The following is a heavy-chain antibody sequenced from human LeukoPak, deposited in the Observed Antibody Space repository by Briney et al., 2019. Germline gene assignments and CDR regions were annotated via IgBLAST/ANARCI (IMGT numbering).Heavy chain of an antibody. V-gene: IGHV3-48*04. CDR1: GFTFSTYS. D-gene: IGHD3-10*01. Sequence: PGGSLRLSCAASGFTFSTYSMIWVRQAPGKGLEWVSYINSPGSLVYYADSVKGRFTVSRDNAKNSLYLQMNSLRAEDTAVYYCSKDLTSDFGGDLDPWGQGTLVTVSS. J-gene: IGHJ5*02. CDR2: INSPGSLV. CDR3: SKDLTSDFGGDLDP.